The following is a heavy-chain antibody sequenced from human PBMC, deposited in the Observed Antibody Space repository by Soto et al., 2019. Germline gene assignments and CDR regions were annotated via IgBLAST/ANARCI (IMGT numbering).Heavy chain of an antibody. V-gene: IGHV3-30*18. CDR1: GFTFSSCG. CDR2: ISYDGSNK. J-gene: IGHJ3*02. Sequence: GGSLRLSCAASGFTFSSCGMHWVRQAPGKGLEWVAVISYDGSNKYYADSVKGRFTISRDNSKNTLYLQMNSLRAEDTAVYYCAKDGRLLNDAFDIWGQGTMVTVSS. D-gene: IGHD2-8*01. CDR3: AKDGRLLNDAFDI.